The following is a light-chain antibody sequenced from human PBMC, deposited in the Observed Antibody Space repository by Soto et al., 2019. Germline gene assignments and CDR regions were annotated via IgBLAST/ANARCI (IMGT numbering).Light chain of an antibody. CDR1: QSVSSTF. V-gene: IGKV3-20*01. Sequence: EVVLTQSPDTLSLSPGERATLSCRASQSVSSTFLGWYQQRPGQAPRLLNYGASSRATSIPDRFRGSGSGTDFTLTITRLEPEDFAVYYCQQFGTSATFGQGTKVEIK. J-gene: IGKJ1*01. CDR2: GAS. CDR3: QQFGTSAT.